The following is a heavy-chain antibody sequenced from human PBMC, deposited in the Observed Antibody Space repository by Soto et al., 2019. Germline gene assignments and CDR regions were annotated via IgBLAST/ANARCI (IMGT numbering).Heavy chain of an antibody. V-gene: IGHV3-30-3*01. CDR1: GFTFSSYA. J-gene: IGHJ6*02. D-gene: IGHD2-15*01. Sequence: QVQLVESGGGVVQPGRSLRLSCAASGFTFSSYAMHWVRQAPGKGLEWVAVISYDGSNKYYADSVKGRFTIARDNSKNTLYLQMISLRAEDTAVYYCARAGCDGGSCYTLVGLRYGMDVWGQGTTVTVSS. CDR3: ARAGCDGGSCYTLVGLRYGMDV. CDR2: ISYDGSNK.